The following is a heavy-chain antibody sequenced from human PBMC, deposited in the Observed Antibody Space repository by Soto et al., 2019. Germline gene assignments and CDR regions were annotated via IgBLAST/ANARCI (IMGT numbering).Heavy chain of an antibody. Sequence: QVQLQESGPGLVKPSQTLSLTCTVSGGSIRSGGYYWSWIRQHPGKGLEWIGYFYYSGNTYYNPSLKSRLTISGDTSKNQFSLSLSSVTAADTAVYYCARAMGAINYFDYWGQGTLVTVSS. CDR3: ARAMGAINYFDY. D-gene: IGHD1-26*01. J-gene: IGHJ4*02. V-gene: IGHV4-31*03. CDR1: GGSIRSGGYY. CDR2: FYYSGNT.